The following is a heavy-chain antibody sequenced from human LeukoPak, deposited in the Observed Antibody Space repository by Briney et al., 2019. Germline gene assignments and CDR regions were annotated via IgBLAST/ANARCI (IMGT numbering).Heavy chain of an antibody. J-gene: IGHJ4*02. CDR1: GFTFSSCA. Sequence: GGSLRLSCAASGFTFSSCAMGWVRQAPGKGLEWVSAISGTGNRTYYADSVKGRFTISRDNSKNTLYLQMNSLRAEDMAVYYCAKWGCSGGSCYPFDYWGQGTLVTVSS. V-gene: IGHV3-23*01. D-gene: IGHD2-15*01. CDR2: ISGTGNRT. CDR3: AKWGCSGGSCYPFDY.